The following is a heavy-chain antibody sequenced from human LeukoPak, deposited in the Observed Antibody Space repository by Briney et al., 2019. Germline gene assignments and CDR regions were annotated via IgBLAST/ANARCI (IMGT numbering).Heavy chain of an antibody. J-gene: IGHJ4*02. CDR1: VYTFTIYY. CDR2: INPSGGST. V-gene: IGHV1-46*01. CDR3: ARDRSGPFDY. D-gene: IGHD6-25*01. Sequence: GAAVRVSSMESVYTFTIYYMRWGREAPGQGGGRMGIINPSGGSTIYAQKFQGRVTMTRDTSTSTAYMELSSLRSEDTAVYYCARDRSGPFDYWGQGTLVTVSS.